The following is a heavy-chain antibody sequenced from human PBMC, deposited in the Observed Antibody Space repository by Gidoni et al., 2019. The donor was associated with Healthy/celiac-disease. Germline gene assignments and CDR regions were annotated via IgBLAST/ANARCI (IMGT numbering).Heavy chain of an antibody. CDR1: GRSISSSRYY. CDR2: INDSGST. V-gene: IGHV4-39*01. D-gene: IGHD2-2*01. J-gene: IGHJ4*02. CDR3: ARLNRDIVVVPAAMVW. Sequence: QLQLQESGPGLVKPSETLSLTCTVSGRSISSSRYYWGWTRHPPGKGLEWTGSINDSGSTYYNPSLKSRVTISVDTSKNQFSLKLSSVTAADTAVYYCARLNRDIVVVPAAMVWWCQGTLVTVSS.